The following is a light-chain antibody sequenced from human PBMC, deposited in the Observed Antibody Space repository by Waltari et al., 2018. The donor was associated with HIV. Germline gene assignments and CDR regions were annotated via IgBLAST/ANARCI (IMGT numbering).Light chain of an antibody. Sequence: QSVLTPPPSVSAAPGQKVTIPCSGRNSNIGHELVSWYQQLPGTAPKLLISDNHERPSGIPNRFSGSKSGTSATLDITGLQTGDEADYYCGTWDSSLRVYVFGTGTKVTVL. V-gene: IGLV1-51*01. CDR1: NSNIGHEL. CDR2: DNH. J-gene: IGLJ1*01. CDR3: GTWDSSLRVYV.